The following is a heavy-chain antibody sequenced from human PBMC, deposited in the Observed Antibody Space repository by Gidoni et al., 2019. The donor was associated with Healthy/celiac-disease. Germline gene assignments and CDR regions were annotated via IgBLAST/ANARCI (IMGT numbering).Heavy chain of an antibody. CDR3: ASVYRSGWYGY. CDR2: IIPIFGTA. CDR1: GGTFSSYA. J-gene: IGHJ4*02. Sequence: QEQMVQSGAEVKKHGCSVKVSCKAAGGTFSSYALSWVRQAPGQGLEWMGGIIPIFGTANYAQKFQGRVTFTADESTSTAYMGLSSLTSEDTAVYYCASVYRSGWYGYWGQGTLVTVSS. V-gene: IGHV1-69*01. D-gene: IGHD6-19*01.